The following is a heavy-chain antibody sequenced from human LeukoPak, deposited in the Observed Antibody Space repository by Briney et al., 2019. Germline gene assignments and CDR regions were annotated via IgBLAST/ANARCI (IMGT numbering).Heavy chain of an antibody. Sequence: ASVKVSCKASGYTFTSYDINWVRQATGQGLEWMGWMNPNSGNTGYAQKFQGRVTMTRNTSISTAYMELSSLRSEDTAVYYCARSAKYSSSWSVGGWFDPWGQGTLVTVSS. J-gene: IGHJ5*02. V-gene: IGHV1-8*01. D-gene: IGHD6-13*01. CDR2: MNPNSGNT. CDR1: GYTFTSYD. CDR3: ARSAKYSSSWSVGGWFDP.